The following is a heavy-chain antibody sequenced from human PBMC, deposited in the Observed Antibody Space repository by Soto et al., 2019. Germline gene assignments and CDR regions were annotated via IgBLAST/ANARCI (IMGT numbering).Heavy chain of an antibody. CDR3: AREFTIFGVLTKDAFDI. CDR2: IKQDGSEK. CDR1: GFTFSSYW. Sequence: GGSLRLSCAASGFTFSSYWMSWVRQAPGKGLEWVANIKQDGSEKYYVDSVKGRFTISRDNAKNSLYLQMNSLRAEDTAVYYCAREFTIFGVLTKDAFDIWGQGTMVTVSS. D-gene: IGHD3-3*01. J-gene: IGHJ3*02. V-gene: IGHV3-7*01.